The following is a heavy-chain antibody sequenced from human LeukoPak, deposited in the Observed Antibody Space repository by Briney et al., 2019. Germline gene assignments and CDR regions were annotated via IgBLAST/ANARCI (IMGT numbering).Heavy chain of an antibody. CDR2: INHSGST. CDR1: GGSFSAYY. D-gene: IGHD6-19*01. J-gene: IGHJ3*02. V-gene: IGHV4-34*01. Sequence: SETLSLTCAVYGGSFSAYYWSWLRQPPGKGLEWIGEINHSGSTNYNPSLKSRVTISVDTSKNQFSLKLSSVTAADTAVYYCVRKGSGWYAFGIWGQGTTVSVSS. CDR3: VRKGSGWYAFGI.